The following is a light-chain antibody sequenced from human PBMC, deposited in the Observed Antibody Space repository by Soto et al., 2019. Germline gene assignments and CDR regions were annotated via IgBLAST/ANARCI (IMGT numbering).Light chain of an antibody. J-gene: IGLJ1*01. V-gene: IGLV2-23*02. CDR1: HSDVGSYNL. Sequence: QCVLTQPASVSGSPGQSITISCTGTHSDVGSYNLVSWYQQHPGKAPKVIIYEVSERPSGVSDRFSGSKSGNTASLMISGLQAEDEADYYCCSYAGSTTQTYVFGSGTKVTVL. CDR2: EVS. CDR3: CSYAGSTTQTYV.